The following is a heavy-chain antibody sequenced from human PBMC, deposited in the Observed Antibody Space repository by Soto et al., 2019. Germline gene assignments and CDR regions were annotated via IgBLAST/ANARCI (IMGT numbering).Heavy chain of an antibody. J-gene: IGHJ5*02. Sequence: SETLSLTCAVSGGSISSSNWWSWVRQPPGKGLEWIGEIYHSGSTNYNPSLKSRVTISVDKSKNQFSLKLSSVTAADTAVYYCARALWFGDYSNWFDPWGQGTLVTVSS. D-gene: IGHD3-10*01. CDR1: GGSISSSNW. CDR2: IYHSGST. V-gene: IGHV4-4*02. CDR3: ARALWFGDYSNWFDP.